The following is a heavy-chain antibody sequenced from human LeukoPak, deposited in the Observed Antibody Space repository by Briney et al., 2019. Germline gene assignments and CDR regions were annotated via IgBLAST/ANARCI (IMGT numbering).Heavy chain of an antibody. D-gene: IGHD1-7*01. CDR1: GFTFGIYS. V-gene: IGHV3-23*03. J-gene: IGHJ4*02. Sequence: GGSLRLSCAASGFTFGIYSMTCVRQAPGKGLEWVSTVNPGGNEKYYSDSVKGRFTISRDNSKNTVYLHMNSLRAEDTAIYYCAKDRAGTPWADWGQGALVTVSS. CDR2: VNPGGNEK. CDR3: AKDRAGTPWAD.